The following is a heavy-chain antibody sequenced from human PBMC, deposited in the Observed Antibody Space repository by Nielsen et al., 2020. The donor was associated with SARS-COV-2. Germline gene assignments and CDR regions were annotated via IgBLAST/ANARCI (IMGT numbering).Heavy chain of an antibody. D-gene: IGHD2-21*02. Sequence: RQAPGKGLEWIGYIYYSGSTYYNPSLKSRVTISVDTSKNQFSLKLSSVTAADTAVYYCARDPGATYCGGDCYLLEGGMDVWGQGTTVTVSS. CDR3: ARDPGATYCGGDCYLLEGGMDV. J-gene: IGHJ6*02. V-gene: IGHV4-31*02. CDR2: IYYSGST.